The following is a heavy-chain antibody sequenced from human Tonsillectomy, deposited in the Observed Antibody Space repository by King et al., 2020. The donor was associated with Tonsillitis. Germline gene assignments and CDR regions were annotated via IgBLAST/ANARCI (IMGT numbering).Heavy chain of an antibody. D-gene: IGHD5-18*01. CDR1: GFSFAGSG. J-gene: IGHJ4*02. CDR3: ARVWDTAAVGPLDY. V-gene: IGHV3-20*04. CDR2: INWNGDIK. Sequence: VQLVESGGGVVRPGGSLRLSCAASGFSFAGSGMTWARQVPGKGLEWVSGINWNGDIKRYADSVKGRFTISRDNAKNSLYVQMNSLRAEDTALYYCARVWDTAAVGPLDYWGQGTLVTVSS.